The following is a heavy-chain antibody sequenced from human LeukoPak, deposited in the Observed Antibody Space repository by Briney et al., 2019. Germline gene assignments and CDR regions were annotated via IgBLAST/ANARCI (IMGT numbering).Heavy chain of an antibody. CDR2: IYVTGTT. CDR3: ARGGPDLARVYFQY. D-gene: IGHD6-6*01. Sequence: SETLSLTCTVSGGSISTNCWNWIRQPAGKGLEWIGRIYVTGTTYYNPSLKSRLTMSVDASRNQFFLNLSSVTAADTAVYYCARGGPDLARVYFQYWGQGTLVTVS. CDR1: GGSISTNC. V-gene: IGHV4-4*07. J-gene: IGHJ1*01.